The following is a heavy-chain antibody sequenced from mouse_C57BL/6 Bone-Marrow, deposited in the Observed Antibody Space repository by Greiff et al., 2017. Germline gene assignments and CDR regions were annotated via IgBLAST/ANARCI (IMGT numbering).Heavy chain of an antibody. V-gene: IGHV14-3*01. J-gene: IGHJ2*01. CDR1: GFNIKNTY. Sequence: VQLKQSVAELVRPGASVKLSCTASGFNIKNTYMHWVKQRPEQGLEWIGRIDPANGTTKYAPKFQGKATITADTSSNTAYLQLSSLTSEDTAIYYCARSHYYGSSPFDYWGQGTTLTVSS. CDR2: IDPANGTT. CDR3: ARSHYYGSSPFDY. D-gene: IGHD1-1*01.